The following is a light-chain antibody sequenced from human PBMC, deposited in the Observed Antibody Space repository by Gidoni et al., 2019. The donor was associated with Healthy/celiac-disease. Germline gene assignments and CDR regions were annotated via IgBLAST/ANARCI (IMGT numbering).Light chain of an antibody. CDR1: SSDVGGYNY. CDR2: DVS. Sequence: QSALTQPASVSGSPGQSITISCTGTSSDVGGYNYVSWYQHHTGKAPKLMLYDVSHRPSGVSNRFSGSKSGNTASLTISGLQAEDEAEYYCSSYTSSTPMVFGGGTKLTVL. V-gene: IGLV2-14*03. J-gene: IGLJ2*01. CDR3: SSYTSSTPMV.